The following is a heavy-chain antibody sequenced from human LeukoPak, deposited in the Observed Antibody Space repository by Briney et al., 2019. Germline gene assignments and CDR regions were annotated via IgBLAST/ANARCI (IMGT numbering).Heavy chain of an antibody. CDR3: ARIQLWLSYFDY. D-gene: IGHD5-18*01. CDR2: IYHSGST. J-gene: IGHJ4*02. Sequence: TSETLSLTCTVSGYSINSGYYWGWIRQPPGKGLEWIGSIYHSGSTYYNPSLKSRVTMSVDTSKNQFSLKLSSVTAADTAVYYCARIQLWLSYFDYWGQGTLVTVSS. V-gene: IGHV4-38-2*02. CDR1: GYSINSGYY.